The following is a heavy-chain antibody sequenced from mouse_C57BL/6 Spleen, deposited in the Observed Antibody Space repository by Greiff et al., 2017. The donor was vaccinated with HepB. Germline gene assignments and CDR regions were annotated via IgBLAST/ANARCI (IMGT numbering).Heavy chain of an antibody. CDR3: ARENSTVVWYFDV. V-gene: IGHV3-6*01. CDR1: GYSITSGYY. Sequence: EVQRVESGPGLVKPSQSLSLTCSVTGYSITSGYYWNWIRQFPGNKLEWMGYISYDGSNNYNPSLKNRISITRDTSKNQFFLKLNSVTTEDTATYYCARENSTVVWYFDVWGTGTTVTVSS. J-gene: IGHJ1*03. D-gene: IGHD1-1*01. CDR2: ISYDGSN.